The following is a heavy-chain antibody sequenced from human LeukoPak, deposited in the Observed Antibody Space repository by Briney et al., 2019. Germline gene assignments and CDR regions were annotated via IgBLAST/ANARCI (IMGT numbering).Heavy chain of an antibody. CDR3: ARDINGYYYDSHGYYPTDL. D-gene: IGHD3-22*01. CDR1: GFTFSSYG. CDR2: ISYDGSNK. Sequence: PGGSPRLSCAASGFTFSSYGMHWVRQAPGKGLEWVAVISYDGSNKYYADSVKGRFTISRDNSKNTLYLQMNSLRAEDTAVYYCARDINGYYYDSHGYYPTDLWGQGTLVTVSS. J-gene: IGHJ5*02. V-gene: IGHV3-30*03.